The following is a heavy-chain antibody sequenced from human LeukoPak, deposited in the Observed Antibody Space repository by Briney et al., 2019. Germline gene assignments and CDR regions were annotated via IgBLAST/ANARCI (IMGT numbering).Heavy chain of an antibody. CDR2: IYHSGSI. CDR3: ARGISGYFGTSGYYYDY. V-gene: IGHV4-4*02. D-gene: IGHD3-22*01. CDR1: GDSISTNYW. Sequence: PSETLSLTCAVSGDSISTNYWWTWVRQPPGKGLEWIGEIYHSGSINYNPSLENRVTLSIDKSNNHFSLRLSSLSAADTAVYYCARGISGYFGTSGYYYDYWGQGTLVTVSS. J-gene: IGHJ4*02.